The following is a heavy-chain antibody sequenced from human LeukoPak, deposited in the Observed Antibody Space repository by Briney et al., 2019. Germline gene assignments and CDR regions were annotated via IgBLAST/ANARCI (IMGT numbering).Heavy chain of an antibody. D-gene: IGHD3-16*01. CDR1: GFTFSDSW. Sequence: PGGSLRLSCGASGFTFSDSWMSWVRQSPGKGLEGVANMNQDVSEKAYVYSVKGRFAISRENARTSLFLEMSSLRAEDTAVYYCATYTHWVAGDVWGQGTTVTVSS. V-gene: IGHV3-7*01. J-gene: IGHJ6*02. CDR3: ATYTHWVAGDV. CDR2: MNQDVSEK.